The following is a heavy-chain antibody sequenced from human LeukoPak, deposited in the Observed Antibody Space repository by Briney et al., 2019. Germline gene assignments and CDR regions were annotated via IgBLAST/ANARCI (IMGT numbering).Heavy chain of an antibody. CDR2: IYYSGST. CDR3: ARQWGRRYDY. J-gene: IGHJ4*02. D-gene: IGHD4-17*01. Sequence: SETLSLTCTVSGGSISSSSYYWGWIRQPPGKGLEWIGSIYYSGSTYYNPSLKSRVTISVDTSKNQFSLKLSSVTAADTAVYYCARQWGRRYDYWGQGTLVTVSS. CDR1: GGSISSSSYY. V-gene: IGHV4-39*01.